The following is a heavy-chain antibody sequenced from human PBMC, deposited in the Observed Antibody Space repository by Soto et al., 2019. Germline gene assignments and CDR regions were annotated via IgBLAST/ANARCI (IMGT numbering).Heavy chain of an antibody. Sequence: EVQLVESGGGLVKPGGSLRLSCAASGFTFSSYSMNWVRQAPGKGLEWVSSISSSSSYIYYADSVKGRFTISRDNDKNSLYLQMNSLRAEDTAVYYCARGPRGSGCLLDYWGQGTLVTVSS. D-gene: IGHD6-19*01. J-gene: IGHJ4*02. CDR2: ISSSSSYI. CDR3: ARGPRGSGCLLDY. CDR1: GFTFSSYS. V-gene: IGHV3-21*01.